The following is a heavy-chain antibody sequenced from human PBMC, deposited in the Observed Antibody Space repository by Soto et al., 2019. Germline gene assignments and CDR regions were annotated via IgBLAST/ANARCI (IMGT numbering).Heavy chain of an antibody. J-gene: IGHJ6*03. V-gene: IGHV3-23*01. D-gene: IGHD6-6*01. CDR2: ISGSGGST. CDR3: AKTPGSSSLFTAMDV. CDR1: GFTFSSYA. Sequence: GSLRLSCAASGFTFSSYAMSWVRQAPGKGLEWVSAISGSGGSTYYADSVKGRFTISRDNSKNTLYLQMNSLRAEDTAVYYCAKTPGSSSLFTAMDVWGKGTTVTVSS.